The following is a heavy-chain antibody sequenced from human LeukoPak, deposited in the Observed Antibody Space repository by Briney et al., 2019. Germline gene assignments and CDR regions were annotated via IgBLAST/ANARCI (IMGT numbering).Heavy chain of an antibody. Sequence: SETLSLTCTVSGGSISSSSYYWGWIRQPPGKGLEWIGEINRSGSTNYNPSLKSRVTISVDTSKNQFSLKLSSVTAADTAVYYCARPRYSSSWYGSAVFDYWGQGTLVTVSS. CDR2: INRSGST. J-gene: IGHJ4*02. CDR3: ARPRYSSSWYGSAVFDY. CDR1: GGSISSSSYY. D-gene: IGHD6-13*01. V-gene: IGHV4-39*07.